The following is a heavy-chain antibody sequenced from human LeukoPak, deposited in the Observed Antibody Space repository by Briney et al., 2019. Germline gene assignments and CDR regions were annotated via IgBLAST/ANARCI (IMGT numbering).Heavy chain of an antibody. V-gene: IGHV4-59*01. Sequence: SETLSLTCTVSGGSISSYYWSWIRQPPGKGLEWIGSIYYSGSTYYNPSLKSRVTISVDTSKNQFSLKLSSVTAADTAVYYCARDTGGQTPFEYWGQGTLVTVSS. CDR2: IYYSGST. J-gene: IGHJ4*02. D-gene: IGHD1-14*01. CDR3: ARDTGGQTPFEY. CDR1: GGSISSYY.